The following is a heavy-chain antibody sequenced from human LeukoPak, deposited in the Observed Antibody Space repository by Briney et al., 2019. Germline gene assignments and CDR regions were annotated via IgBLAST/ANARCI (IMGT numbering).Heavy chain of an antibody. J-gene: IGHJ2*01. D-gene: IGHD1-1*01. CDR1: GYTFTNYH. CDR2: INPYSSFT. Sequence: ASVKVSCKASGYTFTNYHMHWVRQAPGQGLEWMGIINPYSSFTTYAQKFQGRVTMTRDTSTSTVYMELSGLRSEDTAVYYCARPLREMTTSLDFDLWGRGSLVTVSS. V-gene: IGHV1-46*01. CDR3: ARPLREMTTSLDFDL.